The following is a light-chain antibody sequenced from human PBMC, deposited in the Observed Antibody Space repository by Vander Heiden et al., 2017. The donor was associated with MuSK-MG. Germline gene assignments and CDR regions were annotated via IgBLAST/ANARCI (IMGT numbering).Light chain of an antibody. V-gene: IGLV2-14*01. J-gene: IGLJ3*02. CDR1: SSDGGGYND. CDR3: SSYTSSSTWV. CDR2: EVS. Sequence: QSALTQPASVSGSPGHSLTISCTGTSSDGGGYNDVSWYQQHPGKAPKLMIDEVSNRPSGVSNRFSGSKSGNTASLTISGLQAEDEADYYCSSYTSSSTWVFGGGTKLTVL.